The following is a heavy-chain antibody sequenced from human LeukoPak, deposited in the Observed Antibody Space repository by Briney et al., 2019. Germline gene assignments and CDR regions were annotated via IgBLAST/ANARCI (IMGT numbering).Heavy chain of an antibody. J-gene: IGHJ4*02. CDR3: ARVSYDILTGYLFDY. Sequence: ASVEVSCKASGYTFTSYYMHWVRQAPGEGLEWMGWISAYNGNTNYAQKLQGRVTMTTDTSTSTAYMELRSLRSDDTAVYYCARVSYDILTGYLFDYWGQGTLVTVSS. CDR2: ISAYNGNT. CDR1: GYTFTSYY. V-gene: IGHV1-18*04. D-gene: IGHD3-9*01.